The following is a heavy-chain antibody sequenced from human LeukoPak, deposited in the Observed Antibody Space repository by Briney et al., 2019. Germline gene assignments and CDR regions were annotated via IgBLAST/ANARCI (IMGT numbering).Heavy chain of an antibody. CDR1: GGSISRYY. D-gene: IGHD1-26*01. V-gene: IGHV4-59*08. CDR2: VFYTGST. CDR3: ARQVRVTGATGEFDL. Sequence: SETLSLTCTVSGGSISRYYWSWIRQPPGKGLEWIGFVFYTGSTNSNPSLNSRVTISLDTSKRQFSLNLSSVTAADTALYYCARQVRVTGATGEFDLWGPGTLVTVSS. J-gene: IGHJ5*02.